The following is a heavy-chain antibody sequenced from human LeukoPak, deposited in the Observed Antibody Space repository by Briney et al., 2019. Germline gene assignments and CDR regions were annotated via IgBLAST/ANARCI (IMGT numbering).Heavy chain of an antibody. J-gene: IGHJ6*02. CDR2: IKEDGSEK. Sequence: PAGSLTLSCAASGFSFSSFWMSWVRQGPGKGLEWVAKIKEDGSEKYYVDCVKCRFTISRDNAENSVYLQVNSLRAEDTAVYYCVRGMDVWGQGTTVTV. V-gene: IGHV3-7*03. CDR1: GFSFSSFW. CDR3: VRGMDV.